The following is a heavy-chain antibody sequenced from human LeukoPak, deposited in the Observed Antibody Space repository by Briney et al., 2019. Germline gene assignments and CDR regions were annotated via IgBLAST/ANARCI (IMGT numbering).Heavy chain of an antibody. CDR3: ARRGRYCSSTSCYSYAFDI. J-gene: IGHJ3*02. CDR2: INPNSGGT. D-gene: IGHD2-2*02. V-gene: IGHV1-2*02. Sequence: ASVKVSCKASGYTFTGYYMHWVRQAPGQGLEWIGWINPNSGGTNYAQKLQGRVTMTRDTSISTAYMELSRLRSDDTAVYYCARRGRYCSSTSCYSYAFDIWGQGTMVTVSS. CDR1: GYTFTGYY.